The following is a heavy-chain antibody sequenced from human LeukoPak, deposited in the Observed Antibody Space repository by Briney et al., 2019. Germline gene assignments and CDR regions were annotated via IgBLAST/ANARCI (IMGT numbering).Heavy chain of an antibody. CDR2: ISSSSPYI. CDR1: GFTFSSSS. D-gene: IGHD5-18*01. V-gene: IGHV3-21*01. J-gene: IGHJ4*02. Sequence: GGSLRLSGSASGFTFSSSSMIWVRQAPGKGLEWVSSISSSSPYIYYTDSVKGRFTISRDNAKNSLYLQMNSLRAEDTAVYYCARLYSRVGPFDYWGQGTLVTVSS. CDR3: ARLYSRVGPFDY.